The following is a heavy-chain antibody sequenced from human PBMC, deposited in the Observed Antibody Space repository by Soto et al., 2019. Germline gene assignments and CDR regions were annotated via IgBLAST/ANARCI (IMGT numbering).Heavy chain of an antibody. CDR3: ARRGSGGIAVAGTSFDY. J-gene: IGHJ4*02. D-gene: IGHD6-19*01. Sequence: SETLSLTCAVSGGSISSGGYSWSWIRQPPGKGLEWIGYIYHSGSTYYNPSLKSRVTISVDTSKNQFSLKLSSVTAADTAVYYCARRGSGGIAVAGTSFDYWGQGTLVPVSS. V-gene: IGHV4-30-2*03. CDR1: GGSISSGGYS. CDR2: IYHSGST.